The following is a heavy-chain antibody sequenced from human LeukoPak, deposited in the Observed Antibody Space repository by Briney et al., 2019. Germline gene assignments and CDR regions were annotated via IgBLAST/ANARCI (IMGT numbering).Heavy chain of an antibody. Sequence: ASVKVSCKASGYIFSIYAMIWVRQAPGQGLELTGWINTNTGNPTYAQGFTGRFVFSLDTSVSTAYLQISRLKAEDTAVYYCARDYTVALGTTTYFQHWGQGTLVTVSS. V-gene: IGHV7-4-1*02. CDR3: ARDYTVALGTTTYFQH. CDR2: INTNTGNP. D-gene: IGHD1-7*01. CDR1: GYIFSIYA. J-gene: IGHJ1*01.